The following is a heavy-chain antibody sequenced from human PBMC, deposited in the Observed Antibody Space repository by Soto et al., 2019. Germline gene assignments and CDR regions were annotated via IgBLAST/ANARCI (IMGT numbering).Heavy chain of an antibody. J-gene: IGHJ5*02. D-gene: IGHD1-7*01. V-gene: IGHV6-1*01. CDR2: TYYRSKWYN. CDR1: GVSVSSNSPA. Sequence: SQTLSLTCAVSGVSVSSNSPAWNWTRQSPSRGLEWLGRTYYRSKWYNDYAVSVKSRITINPDTSKNQFSLQLNSVTHEGTAVYYCARELASNWNYLWFDPWGQGTLVTVSS. CDR3: ARELASNWNYLWFDP.